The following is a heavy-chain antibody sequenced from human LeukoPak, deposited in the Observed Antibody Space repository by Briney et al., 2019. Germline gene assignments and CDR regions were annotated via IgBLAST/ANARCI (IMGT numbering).Heavy chain of an antibody. CDR2: IYHSGST. CDR1: GYSIGSGYY. D-gene: IGHD3-10*01. Sequence: SETLSLTCTVSGYSIGSGYYWGWVRQPPGKGLEWIGRIYHSGSTYYNPSLKSRVTISVDTSKNQFSLKLSSVTAADTAVYYCAISTLGGSGSYYLFYYYYMYVWGKGTTVTVSS. V-gene: IGHV4-38-2*02. CDR3: AISTLGGSGSYYLFYYYYMYV. J-gene: IGHJ6*03.